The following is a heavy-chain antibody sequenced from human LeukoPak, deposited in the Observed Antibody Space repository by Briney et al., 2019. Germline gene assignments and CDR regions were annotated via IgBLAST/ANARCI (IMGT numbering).Heavy chain of an antibody. CDR1: GFTVSSNY. J-gene: IGHJ4*02. Sequence: GGSLRLSCAASGFTVSSNYMSWVRQAPGKGLDWVSVIYSSGDTYYADSVKGRFTISRDNSKNTLYLQMNSLRAEDTAVYYCARIPIVTITSGGYWGQGTLVTVSS. CDR3: ARIPIVTITSGGY. V-gene: IGHV3-53*01. CDR2: IYSSGDT. D-gene: IGHD5-12*01.